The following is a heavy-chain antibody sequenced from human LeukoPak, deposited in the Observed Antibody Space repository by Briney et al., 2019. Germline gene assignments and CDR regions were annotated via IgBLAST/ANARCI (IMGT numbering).Heavy chain of an antibody. V-gene: IGHV3-23*01. J-gene: IGHJ4*02. CDR3: AKDACRDGYSYDY. CDR2: ISGSGGST. D-gene: IGHD5-24*01. Sequence: GGSLRLSCAASGFTFTSYAMNWVRQAPGKGLEWVSGISGSGGSTNYADSVEGRLTVSRENSNNTVYLQMNSLRADDTAVYYCAKDACRDGYSYDYWGQATLVTVST. CDR1: GFTFTSYA.